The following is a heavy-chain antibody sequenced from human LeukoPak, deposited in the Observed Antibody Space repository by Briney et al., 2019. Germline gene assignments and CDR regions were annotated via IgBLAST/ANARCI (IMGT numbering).Heavy chain of an antibody. CDR2: IYTSGST. J-gene: IGHJ4*02. CDR3: AREGGYCSSTSCRFYFDY. V-gene: IGHV4-4*07. CDR1: GGSISSYY. D-gene: IGHD2-2*03. Sequence: SSETLSLTCTVSGGSISSYYWSWIRQPAGKGLEWIGRIYTSGSTNYNPSLKSRVTMSVDTSKNQFSLKLSSVTAAYTAVYYCAREGGYCSSTSCRFYFDYWGQGTLVTVSS.